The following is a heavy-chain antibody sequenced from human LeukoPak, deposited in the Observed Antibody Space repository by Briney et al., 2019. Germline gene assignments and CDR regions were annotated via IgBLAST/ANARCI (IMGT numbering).Heavy chain of an antibody. D-gene: IGHD3-9*01. CDR3: AKVAHCDILSCQLNWFDP. J-gene: IGHJ5*02. V-gene: IGHV1-24*01. CDR2: FDLKDGER. CDR1: GYTLTELS. Sequence: GASVKVACKVSGYTLTELSMHWVRQAPGKGLEWVGGFDLKDGERIYAQKFQGRVTMTEDTYTDTAYMELSRLRSEDTDVYLCAKVAHCDILSCQLNWFDPWGQGTLVTVSS.